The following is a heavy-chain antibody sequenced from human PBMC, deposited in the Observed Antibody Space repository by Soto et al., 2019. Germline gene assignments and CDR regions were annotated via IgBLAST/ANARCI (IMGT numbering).Heavy chain of an antibody. Sequence: PSETLSLTCSVSGGSISHYYWSWIRQSPGKGLEWIGFIYYTGTTKYNPSLKSRVTISVDTSKNQFSLRLNSVTAADTAVYYCAREVSSFGSNHFDSWGQGALVTVSS. CDR2: IYYTGTT. CDR1: GGSISHYY. J-gene: IGHJ4*02. CDR3: AREVSSFGSNHFDS. V-gene: IGHV4-59*01. D-gene: IGHD3-10*01.